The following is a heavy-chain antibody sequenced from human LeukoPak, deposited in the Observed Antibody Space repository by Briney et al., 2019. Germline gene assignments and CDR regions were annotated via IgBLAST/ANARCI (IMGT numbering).Heavy chain of an antibody. D-gene: IGHD4-17*01. Sequence: PGGSLRLSCAASGFTFSSYGMHWVRQAPGKGLEWVAFIHYDGSKKYYADSVKGRFTISRDNSKNTLYLQMNSLRAEDTAVYYCAKDPYGYWYFDLWGRGTLVTVSS. CDR3: AKDPYGYWYFDL. J-gene: IGHJ2*01. CDR2: IHYDGSKK. CDR1: GFTFSSYG. V-gene: IGHV3-30*02.